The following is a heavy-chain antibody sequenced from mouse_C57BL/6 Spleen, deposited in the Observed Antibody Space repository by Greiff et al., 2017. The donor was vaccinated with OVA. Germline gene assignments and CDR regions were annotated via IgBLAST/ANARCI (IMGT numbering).Heavy chain of an antibody. CDR1: GFTFSDYG. D-gene: IGHD4-1*01. Sequence: EVMLVASGGGLVKPGGSLKLSCAASGFTFSDYGMHWVRQAPEKGLEWVAYISSGSSTIYYADTVKGRFTISRDNAKNTLFLQMTSLRSEDTAMYYCARKELTGSYFDYWGQGTTLTVSS. CDR2: ISSGSSTI. V-gene: IGHV5-17*01. J-gene: IGHJ2*01. CDR3: ARKELTGSYFDY.